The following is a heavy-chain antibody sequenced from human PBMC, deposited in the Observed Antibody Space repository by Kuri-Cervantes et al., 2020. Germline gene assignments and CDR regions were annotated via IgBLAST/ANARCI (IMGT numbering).Heavy chain of an antibody. D-gene: IGHD3-22*01. CDR1: GFTLSDSG. J-gene: IGHJ2*01. V-gene: IGHV3-73*01. CDR2: IRGKAYNSAT. Sequence: LALTCAASGFTLSDSGLHWVRQASGKGLEWRGRIRGKAYNSATAYAASVTGRFTISRDDSRNSAYLQMNNLITEDTAVYYCTRPTSDTSGRDWYLDLWGRGTLVTVSS. CDR3: TRPTSDTSGRDWYLDL.